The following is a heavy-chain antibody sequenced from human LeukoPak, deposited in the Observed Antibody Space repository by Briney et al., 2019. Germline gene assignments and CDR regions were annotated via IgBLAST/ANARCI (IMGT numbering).Heavy chain of an antibody. Sequence: GGSLRLSCAGSGFTFSDFWMTWVRQTPGKGLEWVANIKEDGTEKNLVDSVKGRFTISRDNAKNSLYLQMNSLRAEDTAVYYCATDGSYGPRSGLDRWGQGTLVTVSS. CDR3: ATDGSYGPRSGLDR. D-gene: IGHD2-2*01. CDR1: GFTFSDFW. V-gene: IGHV3-7*01. J-gene: IGHJ4*02. CDR2: IKEDGTEK.